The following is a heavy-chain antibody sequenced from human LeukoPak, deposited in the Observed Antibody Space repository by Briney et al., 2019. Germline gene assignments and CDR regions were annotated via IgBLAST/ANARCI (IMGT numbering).Heavy chain of an antibody. V-gene: IGHV4-61*05. CDR2: SNYIGST. CDR1: GFSLSTNGVG. D-gene: IGHD3-16*01. Sequence: SGPTLVNPTQTLTLTRTFSGFSLSTNGVGVGWIRQPPEKGLEWIGYSNYIGSTNYNPSLKSRVTISVDTSQTQYSLMVSSVTAADTAVYYCARHRPGERKFDPWGQGTLVTVSS. CDR3: ARHRPGERKFDP. J-gene: IGHJ5*02.